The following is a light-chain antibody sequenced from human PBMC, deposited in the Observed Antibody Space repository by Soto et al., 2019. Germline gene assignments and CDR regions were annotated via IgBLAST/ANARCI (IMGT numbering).Light chain of an antibody. CDR1: QSIGNW. J-gene: IGKJ2*01. CDR2: RGT. CDR3: QQFNVYPHT. Sequence: DIQMTKSPSTLSASVGDPVTITCRAIQSIGNWMAWYQQTPGKSPNLLIDRGTSLQSGVPSRFSGSGSGTEFTLTVDSLQPDDFAVDYCQQFNVYPHTFGRGTKLEIK. V-gene: IGKV1-5*03.